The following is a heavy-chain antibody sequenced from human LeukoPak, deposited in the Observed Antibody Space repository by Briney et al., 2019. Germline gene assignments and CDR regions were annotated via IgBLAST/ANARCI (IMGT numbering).Heavy chain of an antibody. V-gene: IGHV3-23*01. CDR3: ARDYYSSGYHYFDY. CDR2: ISGSGGST. Sequence: GGSLRLSCAASGFTFSSYGMSWVRQAPGKGLEWVSAISGSGGSTYYADSVKGRFTISRDNAKNSLYLQMNSLRAEDTAVYYCARDYYSSGYHYFDYWGQGTLVTVSS. J-gene: IGHJ4*02. CDR1: GFTFSSYG. D-gene: IGHD3-22*01.